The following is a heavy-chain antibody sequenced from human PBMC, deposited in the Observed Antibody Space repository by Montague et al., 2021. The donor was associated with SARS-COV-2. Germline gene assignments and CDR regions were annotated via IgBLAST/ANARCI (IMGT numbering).Heavy chain of an antibody. Sequence: SLRLSCAASGFVFSSYAMSWVRQAPGKGLEWVSAISGSGGSTYYADSVKGRFTISRDNSKNTLYLQMNSLRAEDTAVYYCARGYDSSGYQYWGQGTLVTVSS. J-gene: IGHJ4*02. CDR2: ISGSGGST. CDR3: ARGYDSSGYQY. CDR1: GFVFSSYA. D-gene: IGHD3-22*01. V-gene: IGHV3-23*01.